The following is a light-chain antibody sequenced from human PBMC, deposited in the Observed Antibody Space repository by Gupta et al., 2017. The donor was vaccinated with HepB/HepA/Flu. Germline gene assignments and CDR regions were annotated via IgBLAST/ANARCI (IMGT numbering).Light chain of an antibody. CDR2: DAS. J-gene: IGKJ4*01. Sequence: EIVVTQSPATLSWSPGERASLSCRTSQSVGNYLAWYQQKPGQALRLLIYDASNRAAGIPARFSGSGSGTDFTLTISSLEPEDFAVYYCQQRSNFAFGGGTKVEIK. CDR1: QSVGNY. V-gene: IGKV3-11*01. CDR3: QQRSNFA.